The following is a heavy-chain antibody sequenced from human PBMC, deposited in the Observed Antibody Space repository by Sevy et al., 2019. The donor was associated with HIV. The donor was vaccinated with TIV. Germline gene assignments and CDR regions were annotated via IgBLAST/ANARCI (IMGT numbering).Heavy chain of an antibody. CDR3: ARGRARRDYYYMDV. Sequence: GGSLRLSCVASGFTFSDYYMSWIRQAPGKGLEWVSYISSSGSTIYYADSVKGRFTISRDNAKNSLYLQMNSLRAEDTAVYYCARGRARRDYYYMDVWGKGTTVTVSS. CDR1: GFTFSDYY. V-gene: IGHV3-11*01. CDR2: ISSSGSTI. D-gene: IGHD6-6*01. J-gene: IGHJ6*03.